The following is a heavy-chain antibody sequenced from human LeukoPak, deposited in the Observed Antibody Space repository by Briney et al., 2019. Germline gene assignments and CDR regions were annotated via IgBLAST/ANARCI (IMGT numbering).Heavy chain of an antibody. D-gene: IGHD3-10*01. CDR2: IYHSGST. CDR3: ARGITTPVYYFDY. V-gene: IGHV4-4*02. J-gene: IGHJ4*02. Sequence: PSGTLSLTCAVSGGSISSSNWWSGARQPPGKGLEGIGEIYHSGSTNYNPSLKSRATISVDKSKNQFSLKLSSVTAADTAVYYCARGITTPVYYFDYWGQGTRVTVPS. CDR1: GGSISSSNW.